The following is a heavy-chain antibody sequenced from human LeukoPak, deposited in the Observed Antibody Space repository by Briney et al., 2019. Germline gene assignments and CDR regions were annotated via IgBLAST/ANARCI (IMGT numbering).Heavy chain of an antibody. CDR3: ARQVDS. Sequence: SETLSLTCTVSRGSISSGNYYWSWIWLPAGKGLEWIGRISTSGSTDYNPSLKSRVTISVDTSKNQFSLKLSSVTAAGTAVYYCARQVDSWGQGTLVTVSS. CDR2: ISTSGST. CDR1: RGSISSGNYY. V-gene: IGHV4-61*02. J-gene: IGHJ5*01.